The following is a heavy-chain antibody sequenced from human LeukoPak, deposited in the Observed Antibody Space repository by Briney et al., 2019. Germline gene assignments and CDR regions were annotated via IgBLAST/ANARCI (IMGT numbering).Heavy chain of an antibody. CDR3: ARSERSGIYFDY. CDR1: GGSFSAYC. J-gene: IGHJ4*02. D-gene: IGHD6-13*01. CDR2: INHSGST. V-gene: IGHV4-34*01. Sequence: PSETLSLTCAVYGGSFSAYCWSWIRQPPGKGLEWIVEINHSGSTNYNPSLKSRVTISVDTSRNQFSLKVSSVTAADTAVYYCARSERSGIYFDYWGQGTLVTVSS.